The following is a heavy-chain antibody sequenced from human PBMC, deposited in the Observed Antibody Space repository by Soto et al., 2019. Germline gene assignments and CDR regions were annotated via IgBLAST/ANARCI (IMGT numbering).Heavy chain of an antibody. CDR2: INHSGST. V-gene: IGHV4-34*01. J-gene: IGHJ6*02. CDR1: GGSFSGYY. D-gene: IGHD3-10*01. Sequence: QVQLQQWGAGLLKPSETLSLTCAVYGGSFSGYYWSWIRQPPGKGLEWIGEINHSGSTNYNPSLKSRVTISVDTSKNQFYLKLSSVTAADTAVYYCARAHKRALKFGELIGLRAGMDVWGQGTTVTVSS. CDR3: ARAHKRALKFGELIGLRAGMDV.